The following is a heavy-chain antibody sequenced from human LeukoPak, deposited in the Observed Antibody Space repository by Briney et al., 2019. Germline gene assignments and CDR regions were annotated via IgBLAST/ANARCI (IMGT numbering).Heavy chain of an antibody. CDR2: INHSGST. CDR3: ARRPLRFGEDYFDD. D-gene: IGHD3-10*01. CDR1: VGSFIAYY. Sequence: SETLSLTCAEYVGSFIAYYWSWIRQAPGKGLEWVGEINHSGSTNYNPSLKSRGTISLDTSKKPLSLKLRSVTAADTAVYYCARRPLRFGEDYFDDWGQGTLVTVSS. J-gene: IGHJ4*02. V-gene: IGHV4-34*01.